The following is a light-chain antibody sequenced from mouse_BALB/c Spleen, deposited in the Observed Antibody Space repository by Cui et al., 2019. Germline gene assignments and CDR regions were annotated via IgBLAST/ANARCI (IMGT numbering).Light chain of an antibody. J-gene: IGKJ2*01. CDR1: KSVDSYGNSF. V-gene: IGKV3-10*01. CDR2: LAS. Sequence: NLVLTQSPASLDVSLGQRATISCRASKSVDSYGNSFMHWYQQKPGQPPKLLIYLASNLESGVPARFSGSGSRTDFTLTIDPVEADDAATYYCQQNNEDPYTFGGGTKLEIK. CDR3: QQNNEDPYT.